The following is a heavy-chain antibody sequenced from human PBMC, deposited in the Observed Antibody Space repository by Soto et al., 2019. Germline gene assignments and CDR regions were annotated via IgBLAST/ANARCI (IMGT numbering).Heavy chain of an antibody. CDR3: ARSQGGSSSLDIYYYYYYGMDV. Sequence: QVQLVQSGAEVKKPGSSVKVSCKAPGATFSSYAISWVRQAPGQGLEWMGGIIPIFGTANYAQKFQGRVPITADESTSTGYMELSSLRSEDTAVYYCARSQGGSSSLDIYYYYYYGMDVWGQGTTVTVSS. CDR1: GATFSSYA. V-gene: IGHV1-69*01. D-gene: IGHD2-15*01. J-gene: IGHJ6*02. CDR2: IIPIFGTA.